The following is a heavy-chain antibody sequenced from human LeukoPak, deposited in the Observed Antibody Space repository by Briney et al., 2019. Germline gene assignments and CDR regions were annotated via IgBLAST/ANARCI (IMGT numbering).Heavy chain of an antibody. CDR2: ISGSGNYT. Sequence: GGSLRLSCAASGFTFSSYGMTWVRQTPGKGLEWVSAISGSGNYTYCADSVKGRFSVSRDNSKNTLYLQMNGLRADDTAVYYCAKTIIAVTTCLDYWGQGTLVTVSS. CDR3: AKTIIAVTTCLDY. V-gene: IGHV3-23*01. CDR1: GFTFSSYG. D-gene: IGHD4-17*01. J-gene: IGHJ4*02.